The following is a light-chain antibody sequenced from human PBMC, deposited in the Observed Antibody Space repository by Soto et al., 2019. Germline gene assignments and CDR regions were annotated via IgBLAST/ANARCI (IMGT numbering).Light chain of an antibody. J-gene: IGKJ2*01. CDR1: QSISVH. Sequence: DIQMTQSPSSLSASVGDTVTITCRASQSISVHLNWYQQKPGTVPKLLIYAASNLHSGVPSRFSGSGSETDFALTISSLQPEDFATYYCQQSYITPYTFGQGTRLEIK. CDR2: AAS. CDR3: QQSYITPYT. V-gene: IGKV1-39*01.